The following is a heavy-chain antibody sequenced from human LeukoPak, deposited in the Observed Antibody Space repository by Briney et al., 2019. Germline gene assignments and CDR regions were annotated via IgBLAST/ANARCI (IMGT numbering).Heavy chain of an antibody. CDR1: GYTFTSYD. CDR2: MNPNSGNT. V-gene: IGHV1-8*01. J-gene: IGHJ5*02. CDR3: ARFSQLVYSTDP. Sequence: ASVKVSCKASGYTFTSYDINWVRQATGQGLEWMGWMNPNSGNTGYAQKFQGRVTMTRNTSISTAYMELSSLRSEDTAVYYCARFSQLVYSTDPWGQGTLVTVSS. D-gene: IGHD6-13*01.